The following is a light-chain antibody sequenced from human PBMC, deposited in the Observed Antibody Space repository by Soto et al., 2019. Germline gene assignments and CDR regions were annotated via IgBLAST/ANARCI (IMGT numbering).Light chain of an antibody. V-gene: IGLV1-40*01. CDR1: SSNIGAGYD. CDR2: GNT. CDR3: QSYDSSLSGSV. Sequence: QSVLTQPPSLSGAPGQRVTISCTGSSSNIGAGYDVHWYQQLPRTAPKLLIYGNTNRPSGVPDRFSGSKSGTSASLAITGLRAEDEAEYYSQSYDSSLSGSVFGGGTTLTVL. J-gene: IGLJ3*02.